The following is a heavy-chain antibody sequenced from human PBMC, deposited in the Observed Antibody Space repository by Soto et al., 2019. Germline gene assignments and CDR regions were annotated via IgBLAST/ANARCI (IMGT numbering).Heavy chain of an antibody. CDR3: AKSDSYVNWFDP. J-gene: IGHJ5*02. CDR2: IIPIFGTA. D-gene: IGHD5-18*01. CDR1: GGTFSSYA. Sequence: SVKVSCKASGGTFSSYAISWVRQASGQGLEWMGGIIPIFGTANYAQKFQGRVTITADESTSTAYMELSSLRSEDTAVYYCAKSDSYVNWFDPWGQGTLVTVSS. V-gene: IGHV1-69*13.